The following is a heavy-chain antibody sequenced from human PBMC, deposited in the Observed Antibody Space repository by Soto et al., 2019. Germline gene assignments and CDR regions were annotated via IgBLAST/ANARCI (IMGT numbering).Heavy chain of an antibody. J-gene: IGHJ4*02. CDR1: GVIVRDNF. CDR3: ARPLGYCSSTSCHGYGY. V-gene: IGHV3-53*01. D-gene: IGHD2-2*03. Sequence: PGGSLRLSCAASGVIVRDNFLSWVRQAPGKGLEWVSTIYTGGSSYYADSVKGRFTISRDNSKNTLYLQMNSLRAEDTAVYYCARPLGYCSSTSCHGYGYWGQGTLVTVSS. CDR2: IYTGGSS.